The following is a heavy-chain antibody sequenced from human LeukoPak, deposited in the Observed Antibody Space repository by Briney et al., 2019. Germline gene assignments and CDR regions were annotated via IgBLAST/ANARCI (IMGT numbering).Heavy chain of an antibody. V-gene: IGHV1-18*01. CDR2: ISAYNGNT. J-gene: IGHJ4*02. CDR3: ARDLVSATIGGILDYYGSGAKIGTDY. CDR1: GYTFTSYG. D-gene: IGHD3-10*01. Sequence: GASVKVSCKASGYTFTSYGISWVRQAPGQGLEWMGWISAYNGNTNYAQKLQGRVTMTTDTSTSTAYMELSRLRSDDTAVYYCARDLVSATIGGILDYYGSGAKIGTDYWGQGTLVTVSS.